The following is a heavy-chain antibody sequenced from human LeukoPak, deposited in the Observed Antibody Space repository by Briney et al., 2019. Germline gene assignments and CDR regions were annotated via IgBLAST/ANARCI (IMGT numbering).Heavy chain of an antibody. Sequence: GGSLRLSCAASGFTFSSYDMHWVRQATGKGLEWVSAIGTAGDTYYPGSVKGRFTISRENAKNSLYLQMNSLRAGDTAVCYCARGRWLRNYYYGMDVWGQGTTVTVSS. D-gene: IGHD5-12*01. V-gene: IGHV3-13*01. CDR3: ARGRWLRNYYYGMDV. CDR2: IGTAGDT. J-gene: IGHJ6*02. CDR1: GFTFSSYD.